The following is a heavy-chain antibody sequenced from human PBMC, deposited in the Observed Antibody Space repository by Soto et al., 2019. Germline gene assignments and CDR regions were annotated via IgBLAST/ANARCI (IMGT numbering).Heavy chain of an antibody. V-gene: IGHV3-15*07. CDR2: IKRKTDGGTT. CDR3: PADRAVMPTIAIAY. J-gene: IGHJ4*02. CDR1: GLTFSNAW. Sequence: EVQLVESGGGLVKPGGSLRLSCAASGLTFSNAWMNWVRQAPGKGLEWVVRIKRKTDGGTTDYGGPVKGSCIIPRDDSYNTPYLEMNSLKSVDTAAYYCPADRAVMPTIAIAYWGQGSLVTVSS. D-gene: IGHD3-10*01.